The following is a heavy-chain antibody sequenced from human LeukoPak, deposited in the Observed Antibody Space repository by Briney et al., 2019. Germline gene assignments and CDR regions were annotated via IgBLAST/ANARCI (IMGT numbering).Heavy chain of an antibody. D-gene: IGHD3-10*01. CDR2: IWYDGNNK. V-gene: IGHV3-33*01. CDR1: GYTFSNYG. Sequence: GRSLGLSCAASGYTFSNYGMHWVRQAPGKGLEWVAIIWYDGNNKYYADSVKGRFTISRDNSKNTLYLQMNSLRAEDTAMYYCALVRGSRNGPLDPWGQGTLVIVSS. J-gene: IGHJ5*02. CDR3: ALVRGSRNGPLDP.